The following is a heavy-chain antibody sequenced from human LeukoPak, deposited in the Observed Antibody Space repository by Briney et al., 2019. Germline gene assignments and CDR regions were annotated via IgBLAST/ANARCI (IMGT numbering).Heavy chain of an antibody. CDR3: ARVVIGGGSTVTLGTYYYYYMDV. V-gene: IGHV4-39*01. J-gene: IGHJ6*03. Sequence: SETLSLTCTVSAGSISSSSYSWGWIRQPPGKGLEWIGSIYYGGSTYYNPSLKSRVTISVDTSKNQFSLKLSSVTAADTAVYYCARVVIGGGSTVTLGTYYYYYMDVWGKGTTVTVSS. D-gene: IGHD4-17*01. CDR2: IYYGGST. CDR1: AGSISSSSYS.